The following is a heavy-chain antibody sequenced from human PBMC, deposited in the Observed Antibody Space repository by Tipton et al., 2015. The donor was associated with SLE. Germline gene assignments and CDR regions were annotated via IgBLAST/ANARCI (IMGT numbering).Heavy chain of an antibody. D-gene: IGHD6-13*01. Sequence: TLSLTCAVYGESFSGYSWSWIRQPPGKGLVWIGEINHTGNSNYNPSLKSRVTISVDTSKNQFSLNLDSVTAADTAVYYCARASSSTWYGNRFDPWGQGTLVTVSS. V-gene: IGHV4-34*01. CDR2: INHTGNS. J-gene: IGHJ5*02. CDR3: ARASSSTWYGNRFDP. CDR1: GESFSGYS.